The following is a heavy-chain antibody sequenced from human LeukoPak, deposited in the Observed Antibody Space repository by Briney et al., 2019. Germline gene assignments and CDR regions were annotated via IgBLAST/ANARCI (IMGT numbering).Heavy chain of an antibody. CDR3: ARGPRITMIDFDY. V-gene: IGHV1-2*02. CDR1: GYTFTSYY. J-gene: IGHJ4*02. D-gene: IGHD3-22*01. Sequence: ASVKVSCKASGYTFTSYYMHWVRQAPGQGLEWMGWINPNSGGTNYAQKFQGRVTMTRDTSISTAYMELSRLRSDDTAVYYCARGPRITMIDFDYWGQGTLVTVSS. CDR2: INPNSGGT.